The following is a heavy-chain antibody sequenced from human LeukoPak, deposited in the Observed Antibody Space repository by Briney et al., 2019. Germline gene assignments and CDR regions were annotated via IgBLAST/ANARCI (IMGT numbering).Heavy chain of an antibody. CDR2: IYDSGST. Sequence: SETLSLTCTVSGGSIRSSYYYWGWIRQPPGKGLEWIGSIYDSGSTYYNPSLKSRVTISVDTSKNQFSLKLSSVTAADTAVYYCARSPAFMLTIRLNAFDIWGQGTMVTVSS. V-gene: IGHV4-39*07. CDR3: ARSPAFMLTIRLNAFDI. D-gene: IGHD4/OR15-4a*01. CDR1: GGSIRSSYYY. J-gene: IGHJ3*02.